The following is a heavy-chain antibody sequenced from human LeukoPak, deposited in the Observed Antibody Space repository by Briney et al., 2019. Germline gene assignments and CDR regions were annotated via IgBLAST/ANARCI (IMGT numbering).Heavy chain of an antibody. Sequence: GESLKISCKASGYIFTNYWIGWVRQMPGKGLEWMGIIYPRDSDTRYSPSFQGQVTVSADRSISTAYLQWNTLEASDTAMYYCARRQYSGYDFDFWGQGTLVTVSS. CDR2: IYPRDSDT. CDR1: GYIFTNYW. J-gene: IGHJ4*02. CDR3: ARRQYSGYDFDF. D-gene: IGHD5-12*01. V-gene: IGHV5-51*01.